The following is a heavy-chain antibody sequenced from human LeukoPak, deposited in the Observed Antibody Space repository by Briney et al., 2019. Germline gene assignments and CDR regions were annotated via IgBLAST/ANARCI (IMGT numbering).Heavy chain of an antibody. V-gene: IGHV4-4*09. J-gene: IGHJ2*01. Sequence: SETLSLTCTVSGVSISGSFWSWLRQPPGKGLNWIAYIYTSEITIYNPSLRSRVTMSLDTSNNQFSLKLSSVTAADTAVYYCARHAGFSVWWFDVWGRGTLVTVSS. D-gene: IGHD5/OR15-5a*01. CDR3: ARHAGFSVWWFDV. CDR1: GVSISGSF. CDR2: IYTSEIT.